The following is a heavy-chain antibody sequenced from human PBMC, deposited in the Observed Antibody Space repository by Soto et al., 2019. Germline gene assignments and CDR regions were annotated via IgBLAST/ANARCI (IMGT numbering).Heavy chain of an antibody. Sequence: QAQLQESGPGLVKPSETLSLICNVYGDSMSSFYWSWIRQPAGKGLEWIGRIYTSGSTIYNPSLKSRVTMSIDTSQNQFSLKLNSVTAADTAVYFCARGAEVAGTRVSRVYFQEWGQGTLVTVSS. J-gene: IGHJ1*01. CDR2: IYTSGST. CDR1: GDSMSSFY. CDR3: ARGAEVAGTRVSRVYFQE. D-gene: IGHD6-19*01. V-gene: IGHV4-4*07.